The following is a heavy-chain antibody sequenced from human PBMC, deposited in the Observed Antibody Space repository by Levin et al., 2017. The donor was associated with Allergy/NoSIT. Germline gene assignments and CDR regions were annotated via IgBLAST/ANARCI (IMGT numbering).Heavy chain of an antibody. CDR1: GFTFSGYS. CDR2: ITSSSGTI. V-gene: IGHV3-48*01. Sequence: GESLKISCAASGFTFSGYSMNWVRQAPGKGLEWVSYITSSSGTIYYADSVKGRFTISRDNAKNSLYLQMNSLRAEDTAVYYCVRAYSAYIYGYYCWGQGTLVTVSS. J-gene: IGHJ4*02. CDR3: VRAYSAYIYGYYC. D-gene: IGHD5-18*01.